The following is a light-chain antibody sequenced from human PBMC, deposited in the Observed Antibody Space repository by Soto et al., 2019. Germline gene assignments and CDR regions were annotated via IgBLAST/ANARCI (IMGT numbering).Light chain of an antibody. CDR1: SSDVGGYEF. CDR2: EVS. Sequence: QSALTQPASVSGSPGQSITISCTGTSSDVGGYEFVSWYQQHPGKAPKLMIYEVSNRPSGVSSRFSGSKSGNTASLTISGFQAEDEADYYCGSYTGSIYVFGTGTKVTVL. CDR3: GSYTGSIYV. V-gene: IGLV2-14*01. J-gene: IGLJ1*01.